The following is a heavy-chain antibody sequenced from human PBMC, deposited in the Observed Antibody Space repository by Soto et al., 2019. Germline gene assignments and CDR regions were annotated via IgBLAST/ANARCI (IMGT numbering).Heavy chain of an antibody. CDR3: ARGRGLRVGEYKY. V-gene: IGHV4-34*01. Sequence: QVQLQQWGAGLMKPSETLSLTCAVYGGSFSGYYWSWIRQPPGKGLEWIGEINHSGSTNYKPSLKSSVTLSVDTAKNQCSLKHSSVNAADTAVYYCARGRGLRVGEYKYWGQGTLVTVSS. CDR1: GGSFSGYY. CDR2: INHSGST. J-gene: IGHJ4*02. D-gene: IGHD3-16*01.